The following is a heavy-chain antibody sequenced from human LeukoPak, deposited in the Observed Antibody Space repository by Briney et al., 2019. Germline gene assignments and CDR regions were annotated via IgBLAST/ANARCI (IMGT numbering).Heavy chain of an antibody. CDR2: IYYSGSA. D-gene: IGHD4-17*01. CDR1: GGSISSYY. J-gene: IGHJ4*02. CDR3: ARRYDEPYDYGEYSGLYFDY. Sequence: PSETLSLTCTVSGGSISSYYWSWIRQPPGKGLEWIGYIYYSGSAYYNPSLKSRLTISIDTSKNQFSLKLSSVTAADTAVYYCARRYDEPYDYGEYSGLYFDYWGQGTLVTVSS. V-gene: IGHV4-59*08.